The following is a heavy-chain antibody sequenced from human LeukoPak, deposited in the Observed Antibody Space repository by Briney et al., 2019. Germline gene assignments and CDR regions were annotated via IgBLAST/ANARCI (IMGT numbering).Heavy chain of an antibody. CDR2: IRYDGSNK. J-gene: IGHJ4*02. CDR3: AKDLGRYYYDSSGYLFDY. Sequence: GGSLRLSCAASGFTFRGYGMHWVRQAPGKGLEWVAFIRYDGSNKYYADSVKGRFTISRDNSKSILYLQMNSLRAEDTAVYYCAKDLGRYYYDSSGYLFDYWGQGTLVTVSS. CDR1: GFTFRGYG. D-gene: IGHD3-22*01. V-gene: IGHV3-30*02.